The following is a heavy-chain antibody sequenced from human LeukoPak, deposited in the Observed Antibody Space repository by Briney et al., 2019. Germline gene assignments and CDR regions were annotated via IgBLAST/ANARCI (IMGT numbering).Heavy chain of an antibody. CDR1: GGSFSGYY. CDR3: ARERERKLRWGARGGIDY. Sequence: SETLSLTCAVYGGSFSGYYWSWIRQPPGKGLEWIGEINHSGSTNYNPSLKSRVTISVDTSKNQFSLKLSSVTAADTAVYYCARERERKLRWGARGGIDYWGQGTLVTVSS. CDR2: INHSGST. V-gene: IGHV4-34*01. D-gene: IGHD3-16*01. J-gene: IGHJ4*02.